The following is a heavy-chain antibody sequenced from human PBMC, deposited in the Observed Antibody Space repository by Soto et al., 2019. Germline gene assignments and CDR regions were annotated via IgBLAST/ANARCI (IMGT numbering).Heavy chain of an antibody. CDR1: GGSLSGYY. V-gene: IGHV4-59*01. Sequence: SETLSLTCTVSGGSLSGYYWSWIRQPPGKGLEWIGDFYSSGSPHHNPSLKNRVSISGDRSKNEFSLKLSSVTAADTAIYYCAREFYYDGSGIGFDSWGQGIQVTVSS. J-gene: IGHJ4*02. D-gene: IGHD3-22*01. CDR3: AREFYYDGSGIGFDS. CDR2: FYSSGSP.